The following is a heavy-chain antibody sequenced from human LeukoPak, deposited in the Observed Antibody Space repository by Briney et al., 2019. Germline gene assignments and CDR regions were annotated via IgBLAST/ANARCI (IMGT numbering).Heavy chain of an antibody. CDR3: ARQGGDYYDSSGYSDDDAFDI. V-gene: IGHV4-39*01. Sequence: PSETLSLTCTVSGGSISSSSYFWGWIRQPPGKGLEWIGSIYYSESTYYNPSLKSRVTISVDTSKNQFSLKLSSVTAADTAVYYCARQGGDYYDSSGYSDDDAFDIWGQGTMVTVSS. CDR2: IYYSEST. J-gene: IGHJ3*02. D-gene: IGHD3-22*01. CDR1: GGSISSSSYF.